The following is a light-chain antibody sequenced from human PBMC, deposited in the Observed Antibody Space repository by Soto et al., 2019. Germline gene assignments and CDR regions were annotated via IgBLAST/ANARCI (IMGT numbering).Light chain of an antibody. Sequence: EIVMTQSPATLSVSPGERATLSCRASQSVGNTLSWYQQKPGQAPRLLIYGASSRATGIPDRFSGSGSGTEFTLTIRRLEPEDFAVHYCQQYGSSSWTFGQGTKVDIK. J-gene: IGKJ1*01. V-gene: IGKV3-20*01. CDR2: GAS. CDR1: QSVGNT. CDR3: QQYGSSSWT.